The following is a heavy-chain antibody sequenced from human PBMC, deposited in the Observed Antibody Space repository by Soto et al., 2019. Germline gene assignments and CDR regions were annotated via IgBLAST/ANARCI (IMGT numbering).Heavy chain of an antibody. V-gene: IGHV1-8*01. J-gene: IGHJ6*03. CDR2: MNPNSGNT. CDR1: GYTFTSYD. CDR3: ARVENYYFWSGYYYYYYMDV. D-gene: IGHD3-3*01. Sequence: ASVKVSCKASGYTFTSYDINWVRQATGQGLEWMGWMNPNSGNTGYAQKFQGRVTMTRNTSISTAYMELSSLRSEDTAVYYCARVENYYFWSGYYYYYYMDVWGKGTTVTVSS.